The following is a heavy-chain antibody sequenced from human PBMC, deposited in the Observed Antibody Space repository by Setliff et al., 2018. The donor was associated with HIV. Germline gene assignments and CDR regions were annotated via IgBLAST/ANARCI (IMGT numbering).Heavy chain of an antibody. V-gene: IGHV4-59*08. CDR2: IFYNGDT. CDR1: GASIRGFY. D-gene: IGHD3-3*01. CDR3: ARQVSIPGVAVTPLDY. J-gene: IGHJ4*02. Sequence: LSLTCTVSGASIRGFYWTWVRQSPGKGLEWIGHIFYNGDTTYNPSLKSRLTMSVDTSNRQFSLKLTSVTAADGAVYYCARQVSIPGVAVTPLDYWGQGSQVTVSS.